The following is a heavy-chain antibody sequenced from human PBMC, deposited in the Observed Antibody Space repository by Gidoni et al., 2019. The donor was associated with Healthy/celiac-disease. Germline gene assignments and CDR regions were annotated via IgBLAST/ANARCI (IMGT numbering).Heavy chain of an antibody. Sequence: QVQLVQSGAEVKKPGSSVKVSCKASGGTFSSYAISWVRQAPGQGLEWLGGLIPIFGTANYSQKFQGSVTITADESTSPAYMELSSLRSEDTAVYYCARGGDRIAAAGTGYWGQGTLVTVSS. J-gene: IGHJ4*02. V-gene: IGHV1-69*01. CDR3: ARGGDRIAAAGTGY. D-gene: IGHD6-13*01. CDR2: LIPIFGTA. CDR1: GGTFSSYA.